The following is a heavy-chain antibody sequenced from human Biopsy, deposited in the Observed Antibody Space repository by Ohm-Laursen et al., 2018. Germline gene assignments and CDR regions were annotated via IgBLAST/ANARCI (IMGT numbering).Heavy chain of an antibody. CDR3: ARRGSGGRSFDH. CDR1: SASINLYY. Sequence: GTLSLTCPVSSASINLYYWGWIRQSPGKGLEWIGYINHSGHTNYNPSLKSRLTMSVDTSKNQFSLKLTSVTAADTAVYYCARRGSGGRSFDHWGQGTLVTVFS. J-gene: IGHJ4*02. D-gene: IGHD2-15*01. V-gene: IGHV4-59*01. CDR2: INHSGHT.